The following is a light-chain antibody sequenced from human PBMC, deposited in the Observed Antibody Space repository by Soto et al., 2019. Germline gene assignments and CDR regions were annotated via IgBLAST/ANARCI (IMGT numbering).Light chain of an antibody. J-gene: IGKJ1*01. CDR2: GAF. Sequence: EIVMTQSPATLSVSPGERATLSCRASQSVSNNLAWYQQKPGQAPRLLIYGAFTRATGTPARFSGSGSGTEFTLTISSLQSEDFAVYYWQQYNNWPPWTFGQGTKVEIK. CDR3: QQYNNWPPWT. CDR1: QSVSNN. V-gene: IGKV3-15*01.